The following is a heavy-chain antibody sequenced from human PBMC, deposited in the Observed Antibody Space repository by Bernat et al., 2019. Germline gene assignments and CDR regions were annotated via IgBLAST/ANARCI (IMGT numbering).Heavy chain of an antibody. CDR1: GFIFTSNG. CDR2: VSAYNGDT. Sequence: QGELVQSGTEMKKLGASVSVSCKAPGFIFTSNGFAWVRQAPGQGLEWMGRVSAYNGDTQYAQKFQGRVLMTTDSSTTTAYMELKNLRSDDTAVYFCATTSLSLYWYFDLWGRGTLVTVSS. CDR3: ATTSLSLYWYFDL. V-gene: IGHV1-18*01. J-gene: IGHJ2*01.